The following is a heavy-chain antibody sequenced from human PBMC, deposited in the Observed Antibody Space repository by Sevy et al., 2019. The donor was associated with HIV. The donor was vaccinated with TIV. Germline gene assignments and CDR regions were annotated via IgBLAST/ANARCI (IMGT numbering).Heavy chain of an antibody. Sequence: GGSLRLSCAASGFTFSNAWMMWVRQAPGKGLEWVSSISGSGGSTYYGDCAKGRFSISRDNFNNRVFLEMNTLRADDTAVYYCARGYGSGSPPDYWGQGTLVTVSS. CDR3: ARGYGSGSPPDY. D-gene: IGHD3-10*01. CDR2: ISGSGGST. J-gene: IGHJ4*02. CDR1: GFTFSNAW. V-gene: IGHV3-23*01.